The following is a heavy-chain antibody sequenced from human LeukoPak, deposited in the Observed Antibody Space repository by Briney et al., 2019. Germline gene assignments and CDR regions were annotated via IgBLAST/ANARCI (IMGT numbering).Heavy chain of an antibody. J-gene: IGHJ5*02. V-gene: IGHV4-39*07. CDR2: KYYSGST. CDR3: ARAARPLGWWFDP. D-gene: IGHD6-6*01. CDR1: GGSISSSSYY. Sequence: PSETLSLTCTVSGGSISSSSYYRGWIRQPPGKGLEWIGTKYYSGSTYYNPSLKSRGTISVDTSKNQFSLKLSSVTAADTAVYYCARAARPLGWWFDPWGQGTLVTVSS.